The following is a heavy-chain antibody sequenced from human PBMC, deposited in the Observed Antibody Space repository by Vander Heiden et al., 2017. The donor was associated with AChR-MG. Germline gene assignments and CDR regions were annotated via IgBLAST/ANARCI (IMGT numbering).Heavy chain of an antibody. Sequence: EVQLVESGGGLVKPGGSLRLSGEASGFTFSSYSMKWVRQAPGKGLEWVSSISSSSSYIYYADSVKGRFTISRDNAKNSLYLQMNSLRAEDTAVYYCARDEETYYDILTGSADAFDIWGQGTMVTVSS. J-gene: IGHJ3*02. CDR2: ISSSSSYI. CDR3: ARDEETYYDILTGSADAFDI. V-gene: IGHV3-21*01. CDR1: GFTFSSYS. D-gene: IGHD3-9*01.